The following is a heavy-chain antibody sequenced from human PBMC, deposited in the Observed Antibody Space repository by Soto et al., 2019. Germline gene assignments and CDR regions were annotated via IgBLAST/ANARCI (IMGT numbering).Heavy chain of an antibody. CDR1: GGSFSGYY. J-gene: IGHJ6*02. CDR2: INHSGST. V-gene: IGHV4-34*01. CDR3: ARTIAAAGTAGAYRYYYYYYGMDV. D-gene: IGHD6-13*01. Sequence: SETLSLTCAVYGGSFSGYYWSWIRQPPGKGLEWIGEINHSGSTNYNPSLKSRVTISVDTSKNQFSLRLSSVTAADTAVYYCARTIAAAGTAGAYRYYYYYYGMDVWGQGNTVTVSS.